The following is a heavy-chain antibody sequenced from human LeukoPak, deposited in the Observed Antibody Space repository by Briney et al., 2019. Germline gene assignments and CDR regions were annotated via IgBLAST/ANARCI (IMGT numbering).Heavy chain of an antibody. J-gene: IGHJ5*02. CDR2: ISAYNGNT. CDR3: ARVRYQLKGNWFDP. V-gene: IGHV1-18*01. CDR1: GYTFTSYG. Sequence: ASVKVSCKASGYTFTSYGISWVRQAPGQGLEWMGWISAYNGNTNYAQKLQGRVTMNPDTSTSTAYMELRSLRSDDTAVYYCARVRYQLKGNWFDPWGQGTLVTVSS. D-gene: IGHD2-2*01.